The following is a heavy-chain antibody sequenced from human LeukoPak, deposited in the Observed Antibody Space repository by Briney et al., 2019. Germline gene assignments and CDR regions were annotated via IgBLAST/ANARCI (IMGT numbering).Heavy chain of an antibody. CDR3: ARDRVGATDYFDY. V-gene: IGHV3-30-3*01. Sequence: PGRSLRLSCAASGFTFSSYAMHWVRQAPGKGLEWVAVISYDGSNKYYADSVKGRFTISRDNSKNTLYLQMNSLRAEDTAVYYCARDRVGATDYFDYWGQGTLVTVPS. CDR1: GFTFSSYA. D-gene: IGHD1-26*01. CDR2: ISYDGSNK. J-gene: IGHJ4*02.